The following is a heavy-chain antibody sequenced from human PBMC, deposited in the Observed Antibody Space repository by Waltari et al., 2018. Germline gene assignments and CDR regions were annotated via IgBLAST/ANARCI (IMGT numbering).Heavy chain of an antibody. CDR2: IYHSGST. Sequence: QVQLQESGPGLVKPSETLSLTCAVSGYSISSGYYWGWIRQPPGQGLEWIGSIYHSGSTYYNPSLKSRVTISVDTSKNQFSLKLSSVTAADTAVYYCARELELLQNWFDPWGQGTLVTVSS. V-gene: IGHV4-38-2*02. J-gene: IGHJ5*02. CDR3: ARELELLQNWFDP. CDR1: GYSISSGYY. D-gene: IGHD1-7*01.